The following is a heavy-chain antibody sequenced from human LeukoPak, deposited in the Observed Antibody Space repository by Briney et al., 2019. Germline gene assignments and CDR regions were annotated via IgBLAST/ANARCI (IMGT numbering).Heavy chain of an antibody. V-gene: IGHV1-18*01. D-gene: IGHD2-15*01. CDR1: GYTFTSYG. CDR3: ARGRYCSGGGCYYGYYYGMDV. Sequence: ASVKVSCKASGYTFTSYGISWVRQAPGQGLEWMGWISAYNGNTNYAQKLQGRVTMTTDTSTSTAYMELRSLRSDDTAVYYCARGRYCSGGGCYYGYYYGMDVWGQGTTVTVSS. CDR2: ISAYNGNT. J-gene: IGHJ6*02.